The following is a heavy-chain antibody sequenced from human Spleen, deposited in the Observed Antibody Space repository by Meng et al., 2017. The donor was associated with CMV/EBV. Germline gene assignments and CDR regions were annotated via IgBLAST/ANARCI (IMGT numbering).Heavy chain of an antibody. J-gene: IGHJ4*02. V-gene: IGHV4-30-4*01. Sequence: VQLQESGPGPVKPSQTLSLTCTVSGGSMSSGDYFWNWIRQPPGKGLEWIGYIYYSGNTYYNPSLKSRVTISVDTSKNQFSLKLSSVTAADTAVYYCARVGDSYGYFFDYWGQGTLVTVSS. D-gene: IGHD5-18*01. CDR2: IYYSGNT. CDR1: GGSMSSGDYF. CDR3: ARVGDSYGYFFDY.